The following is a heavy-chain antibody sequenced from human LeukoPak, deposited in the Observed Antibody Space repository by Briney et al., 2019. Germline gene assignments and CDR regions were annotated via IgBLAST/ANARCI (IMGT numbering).Heavy chain of an antibody. D-gene: IGHD3-9*01. CDR1: GYSISSGYC. CDR2: IYHSGST. J-gene: IGHJ5*02. CDR3: ASSAPNYDILTGYYGANWFDP. V-gene: IGHV4-38-2*01. Sequence: SETLSLTCAVSGYSISSGYCWGWIRQPPGKGLEWIGSIYHSGSTYYNPSLKSRVTISVDTSKNQFSLKLSSVTAADTAVYYCASSAPNYDILTGYYGANWFDPWGQGTLVTVSS.